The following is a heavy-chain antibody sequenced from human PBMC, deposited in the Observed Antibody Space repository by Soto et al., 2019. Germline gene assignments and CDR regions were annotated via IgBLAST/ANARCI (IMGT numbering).Heavy chain of an antibody. V-gene: IGHV3-23*01. CDR3: ARGPTVCMPTSNRWFDP. D-gene: IGHD2-8*01. CDR2: ISGSGGST. CDR1: GFTFSSYA. J-gene: IGHJ5*02. Sequence: GGSLRLSCAASGFTFSSYAMSWVRQAPGKGLEWVSAISGSGGSTYYADSVKGRFTISRDNSKNTLYLQMNSLRAEDTAVYYCARGPTVCMPTSNRWFDPWGQGTLVPVSS.